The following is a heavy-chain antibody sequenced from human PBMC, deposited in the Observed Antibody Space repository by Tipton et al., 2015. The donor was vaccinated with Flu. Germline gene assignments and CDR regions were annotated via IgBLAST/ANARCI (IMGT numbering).Heavy chain of an antibody. D-gene: IGHD3-10*01. CDR2: LSWSSAST. CDR3: AKSEGMSGSPFDS. V-gene: IGHV3-9*01. J-gene: IGHJ4*02. CDR1: GFSFDKSA. Sequence: RSLKLSCAASGFSFDKSAMHWIRQAPGKGLEWVSGLSWSSASTAYVDSVKGRFTISRENAKNSLYLQMSSLRPEDTAWYFCAKSEGMSGSPFDSWGQGTLVIVSS.